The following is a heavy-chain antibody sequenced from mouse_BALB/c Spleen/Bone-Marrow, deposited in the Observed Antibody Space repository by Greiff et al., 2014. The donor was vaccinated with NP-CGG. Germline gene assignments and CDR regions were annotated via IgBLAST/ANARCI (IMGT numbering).Heavy chain of an antibody. D-gene: IGHD1-1*02. CDR2: ISNGGTYT. CDR3: ARSGERYGAMDY. CDR1: GFTFSDFY. Sequence: VQLKESGGGLVEPGGSLKLSCAASGFTFSDFYMFWFRQTPEKRLEWVATISNGGTYTYYPDSVKGRFTISRDNAKNNLYLQMSSLKSEDTAMYYCARSGERYGAMDYWGQGTSVTVTS. V-gene: IGHV5-4*02. J-gene: IGHJ4*01.